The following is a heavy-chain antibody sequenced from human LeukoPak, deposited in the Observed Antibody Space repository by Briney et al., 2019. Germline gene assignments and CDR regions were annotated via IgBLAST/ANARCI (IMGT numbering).Heavy chain of an antibody. CDR2: ISSSVSTI. D-gene: IGHD6-13*01. CDR3: ARAMNCPGYSSSWYPEIYYYYYGMDV. Sequence: GGSLRLSCAASGFTFSDYYMSWIRQAPGKGLEWVSYISSSVSTIYYADSVKGRFTISRDNAKNSLYLQMNSLRAEDTAVYYCARAMNCPGYSSSWYPEIYYYYYGMDVWGQGTTVTVSS. V-gene: IGHV3-11*01. J-gene: IGHJ6*02. CDR1: GFTFSDYY.